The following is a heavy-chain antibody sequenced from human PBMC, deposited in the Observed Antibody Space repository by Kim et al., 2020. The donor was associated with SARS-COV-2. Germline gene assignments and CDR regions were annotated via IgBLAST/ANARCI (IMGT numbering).Heavy chain of an antibody. CDR3: ARAGIADLYYYYYGMDV. D-gene: IGHD6-13*01. CDR1: GYSFTSYW. V-gene: IGHV5-10-1*01. Sequence: GESLKISCKGSGYSFTSYWISWVRQMPGKGLEWMGRIDPSDSYTNYSPSFQGHVTISADKSISTAYLQWSSLKASDTAMYYCARAGIADLYYYYYGMDVWGQGTTVTVSS. CDR2: IDPSDSYT. J-gene: IGHJ6*02.